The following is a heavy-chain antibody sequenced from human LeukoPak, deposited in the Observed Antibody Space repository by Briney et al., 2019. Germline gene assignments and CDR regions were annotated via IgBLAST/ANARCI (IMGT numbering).Heavy chain of an antibody. V-gene: IGHV3-23*01. Sequence: GGSLRLSCVASGFTFSRYWMNWVRQAPGKGLEWVSSISGSGGSTYYADSVKGRFTISRDNSKNTLYVQMNSLRAEDTAVYYCAKLSRVLRFLEWPAPFDYWGQGSLVTVSS. D-gene: IGHD3-3*01. CDR2: ISGSGGST. CDR1: GFTFSRYW. CDR3: AKLSRVLRFLEWPAPFDY. J-gene: IGHJ4*02.